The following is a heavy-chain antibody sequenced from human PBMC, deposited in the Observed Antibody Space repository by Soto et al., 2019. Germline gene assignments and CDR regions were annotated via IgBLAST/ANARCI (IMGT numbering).Heavy chain of an antibody. CDR3: QVVPAGIDYYYMDV. Sequence: EVQLVESGGGLVQPGGSLRLSCAASGFTFSSYWMHWVRQAPGKGLVWVSRISSDGISTSYADSVKGRFTISRDNAKNTLYLQMNSLIAEDTAVYYCQVVPAGIDYYYMDVWGKGTTVTVSS. CDR1: GFTFSSYW. D-gene: IGHD2-2*02. CDR2: ISSDGIST. V-gene: IGHV3-74*01. J-gene: IGHJ6*03.